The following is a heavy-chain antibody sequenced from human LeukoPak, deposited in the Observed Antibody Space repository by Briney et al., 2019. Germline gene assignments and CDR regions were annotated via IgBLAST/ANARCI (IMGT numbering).Heavy chain of an antibody. Sequence: PGRSLRLSCPVSGFTFSSYATSWVRHPPGKGLEWVSAISGSGGSTYYADSGKGRYTISHDNSKNTLYLQMSSLRAEDTAVYYCARGVDIVAKIINFDYWGQGTLVTVSS. CDR2: ISGSGGST. CDR3: ARGVDIVAKIINFDY. V-gene: IGHV3-23*01. D-gene: IGHD5-12*01. CDR1: GFTFSSYA. J-gene: IGHJ4*02.